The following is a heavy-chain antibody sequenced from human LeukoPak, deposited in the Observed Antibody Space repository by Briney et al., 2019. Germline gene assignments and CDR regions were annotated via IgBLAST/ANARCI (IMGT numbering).Heavy chain of an antibody. CDR3: ATTGGGYNGDY. CDR1: GYTFTGYY. D-gene: IGHD5-24*01. V-gene: IGHV1-69*02. CDR2: IIPILGIA. J-gene: IGHJ4*02. Sequence: GASVKVSCKASGYTFTGYYIHWVRQAPGQGLEWMGRIIPILGIANYAQKFQGRVTITADKSTSTAYMELSSLRSEDTAVYYCATTGGGYNGDYWGQGTLVTVSS.